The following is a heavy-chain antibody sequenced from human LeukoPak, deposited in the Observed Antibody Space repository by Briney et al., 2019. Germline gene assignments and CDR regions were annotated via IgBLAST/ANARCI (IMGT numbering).Heavy chain of an antibody. D-gene: IGHD2-2*01. V-gene: IGHV4-34*01. J-gene: IGHJ5*02. Sequence: SEILSLTCAVDIGSFSDYYWSWISQPPGKGLEWIGEISHSGSTNYNTSFQSRATISVDTSKNQFSLKLSSVTAADTAGYYCARGRGDGVVVQAAMRFAWFDPWGQGTLVAVSS. CDR1: IGSFSDYY. CDR2: ISHSGST. CDR3: ARGRGDGVVVQAAMRFAWFDP.